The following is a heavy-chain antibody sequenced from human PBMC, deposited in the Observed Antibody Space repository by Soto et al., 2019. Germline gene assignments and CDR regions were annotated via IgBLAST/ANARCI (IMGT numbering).Heavy chain of an antibody. Sequence: QVQLVESGGGVVQPGRSLRLSCAASGFTFSSYGMHWVRQAPGKGLEWVALISYDGSKEYYADSVKGRFTISRDNSKNTPCLQMNSVIPEDTAVYYCSTDSCCGDCPQSPPLHYWGQGTLVTVSS. J-gene: IGHJ4*02. V-gene: IGHV3-30*03. CDR2: ISYDGSKE. CDR1: GFTFSSYG. D-gene: IGHD2-21*02. CDR3: STDSCCGDCPQSPPLHY.